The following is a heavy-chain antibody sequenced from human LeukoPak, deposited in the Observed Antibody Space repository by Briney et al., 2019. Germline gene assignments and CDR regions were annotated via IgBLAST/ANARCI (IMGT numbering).Heavy chain of an antibody. Sequence: PGGSLRLSCAASGFAFHDYAMHWVRQAPGKGLEWVSTISSSSGTTHYADSVKGRFTISRDNAKNTLYLQMNSLRAEDTALYYCAKASGRYCSNISGCYFDYWGQGTLVTVSS. CDR2: ISSSSGTT. CDR3: AKASGRYCSNISGCYFDY. V-gene: IGHV3-9*01. D-gene: IGHD2-2*01. J-gene: IGHJ4*02. CDR1: GFAFHDYA.